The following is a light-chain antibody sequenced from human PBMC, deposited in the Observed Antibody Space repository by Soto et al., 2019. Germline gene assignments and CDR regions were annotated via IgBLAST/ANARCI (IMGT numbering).Light chain of an antibody. J-gene: IGKJ5*01. CDR2: LAS. Sequence: DVGMSMSPVSVGFTHKEPPSISLRSRQSLLYSDGDNYLDWYLQKPGQSPQLLIYLASNRASGVPARFSGSGSGTYFTLKISRVEAEDVGLYYCMQALQTPNTFAEGTRLEIK. V-gene: IGKV2-28*01. CDR3: MQALQTPNT. CDR1: QSLLYSDGDNY.